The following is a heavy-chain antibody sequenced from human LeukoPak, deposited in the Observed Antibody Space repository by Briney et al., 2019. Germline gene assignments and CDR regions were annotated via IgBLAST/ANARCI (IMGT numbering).Heavy chain of an antibody. Sequence: ASVKVSCKASGYTFTSYGISWVRQAPGQGLEWMGWISAYNGNTNYAQKLQGRVTMTTDTSTSTAYMELRSLRSDDTAVYYCARGVRGLLWFGETLIFDYWGQGTLVTVSS. CDR3: ARGVRGLLWFGETLIFDY. J-gene: IGHJ4*02. V-gene: IGHV1-18*01. D-gene: IGHD3-10*01. CDR1: GYTFTSYG. CDR2: ISAYNGNT.